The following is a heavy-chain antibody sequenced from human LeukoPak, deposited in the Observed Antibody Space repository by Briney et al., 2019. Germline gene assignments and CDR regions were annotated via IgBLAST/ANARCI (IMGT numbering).Heavy chain of an antibody. CDR2: IYSSGST. J-gene: IGHJ2*01. Sequence: SETLSLTCTVSGGSISRHYWSWIRQPPGKGLEWIGYIYSSGSTNYSPSLKSRVTITMDTSKNQFSLKLTSVTAADTAVYYCATTYYGGNSYWYFDLWGRGTLVTVSS. D-gene: IGHD4-23*01. CDR1: GGSISRHY. V-gene: IGHV4-4*08. CDR3: ATTYYGGNSYWYFDL.